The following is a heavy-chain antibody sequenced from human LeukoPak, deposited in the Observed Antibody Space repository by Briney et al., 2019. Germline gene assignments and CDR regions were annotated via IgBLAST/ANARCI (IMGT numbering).Heavy chain of an antibody. J-gene: IGHJ4*02. V-gene: IGHV3-48*01. CDR1: GFTFSSYS. CDR3: ARDRSNSWSKDY. D-gene: IGHD6-13*01. Sequence: PGGSLRLSCAASGFTFSSYSMNWVRQAPGKGLEWVSYISSGSRTIYYADSVKGRFTISRDNAKNSLYLQMNSLGADDTAVYYCARDRSNSWSKDYWGQGTLVTVSS. CDR2: ISSGSRTI.